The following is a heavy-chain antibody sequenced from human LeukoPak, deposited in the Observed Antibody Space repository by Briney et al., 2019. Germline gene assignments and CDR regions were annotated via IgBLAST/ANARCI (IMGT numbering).Heavy chain of an antibody. CDR2: IDQGGGRN. CDR1: GFTFSRFW. Sequence: GGSLRLSCAASGFTFSRFWMNWVRQAPGRGLEWVANIDQGGGRNNYVDSVKGRFTISRDNAKNSLFLEMSSLRADDTAVYYCARAGPRAIDIWGQGTMVTVSS. CDR3: ARAGPRAIDI. J-gene: IGHJ3*02. V-gene: IGHV3-7*01.